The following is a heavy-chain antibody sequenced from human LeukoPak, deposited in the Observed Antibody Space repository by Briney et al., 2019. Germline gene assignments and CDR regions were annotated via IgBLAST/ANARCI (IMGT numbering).Heavy chain of an antibody. Sequence: GESLKISCKGSGYSFTSYWIGWVRQMPGKGLEWMGIIYPGDSDTRYSPSFQGQVTISADKSISTAYLQWSSLKASDTAIYYCARLATMYSSGWFYFDYWGQEALVTVSS. CDR1: GYSFTSYW. J-gene: IGHJ4*02. CDR2: IYPGDSDT. D-gene: IGHD6-19*01. V-gene: IGHV5-51*01. CDR3: ARLATMYSSGWFYFDY.